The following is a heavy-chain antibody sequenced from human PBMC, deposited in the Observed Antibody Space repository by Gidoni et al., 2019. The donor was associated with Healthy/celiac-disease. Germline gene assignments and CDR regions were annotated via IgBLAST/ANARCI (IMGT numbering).Heavy chain of an antibody. J-gene: IGHJ4*02. V-gene: IGHV3-13*01. CDR1: GLTFSSYD. D-gene: IGHD3-3*01. Sequence: EVQLVESGGGLVQPGGSLRLSCAASGLTFSSYDMHWVRQATGKGLEWVSAIGTAGDTYYPGSVKGRFTISRENAKNSLYLQMNSLRAGDTAVYYCARDNVAGKELAEWDYWGQGTLVTVSS. CDR3: ARDNVAGKELAEWDY. CDR2: IGTAGDT.